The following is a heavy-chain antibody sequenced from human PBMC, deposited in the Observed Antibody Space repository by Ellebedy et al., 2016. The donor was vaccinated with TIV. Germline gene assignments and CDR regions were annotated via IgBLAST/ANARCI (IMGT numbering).Heavy chain of an antibody. V-gene: IGHV3-73*01. J-gene: IGHJ4*02. CDR3: TRHVEAGRLPRFDY. D-gene: IGHD2-15*01. CDR2: IKSKTNNYAT. Sequence: PGGSLRLSCAASGFTFSDSGMHWVRQTSGTGLEWIGRIKSKTNNYATAYAASVKGRFTISRDDSKNTAYLQMNSLKTEDTAVYYCTRHVEAGRLPRFDYWGQGALVTVSS. CDR1: GFTFSDSG.